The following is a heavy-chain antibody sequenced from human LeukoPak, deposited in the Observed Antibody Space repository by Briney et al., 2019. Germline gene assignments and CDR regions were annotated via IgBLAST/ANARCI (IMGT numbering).Heavy chain of an antibody. CDR2: ISYDGSNK. CDR3: ARDINPDGSGSPFDY. J-gene: IGHJ4*02. D-gene: IGHD3-10*01. CDR1: GFTISSYA. V-gene: IGHV3-30-3*01. Sequence: GGSLRLSCAASGFTISSYAMHWVRQAPGKGLEWVAVISYDGSNKYYADSVKGRFTISRDNSKNTLYLQMNSLRAEDTAVYYCARDINPDGSGSPFDYWGQGTLVTVSS.